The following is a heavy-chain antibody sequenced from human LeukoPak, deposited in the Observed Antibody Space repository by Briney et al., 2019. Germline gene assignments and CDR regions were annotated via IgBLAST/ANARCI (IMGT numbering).Heavy chain of an antibody. D-gene: IGHD6-13*01. Sequence: GESLKISCKGSGYSFTSYWSGWVRQMPGNGLEGMGIIYPGDSDTRYSPSFQGQVTISADKSISTAYLQWSSLKASDTAMYYCAAAAGPRGARFDYWGEGTLVTVSS. J-gene: IGHJ4*02. CDR2: IYPGDSDT. CDR3: AAAAGPRGARFDY. CDR1: GYSFTSYW. V-gene: IGHV5-51*01.